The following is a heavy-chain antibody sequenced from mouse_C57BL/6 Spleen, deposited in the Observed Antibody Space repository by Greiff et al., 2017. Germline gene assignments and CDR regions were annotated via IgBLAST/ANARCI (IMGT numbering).Heavy chain of an antibody. V-gene: IGHV1-52*01. CDR2: IDPSDSET. Sequence: QVHVKQPGAELVRPGSSVKLSCKASGYTFTSYWMHWVKQRPIQGLEWIGNIDPSDSETHYNQKFKDKATLTVDKSSSTAYMQLSSLTSEDSAVYYCARVKVDYYGSSYYFDYWGQGTTLTVSS. CDR1: GYTFTSYW. CDR3: ARVKVDYYGSSYYFDY. D-gene: IGHD1-1*01. J-gene: IGHJ2*01.